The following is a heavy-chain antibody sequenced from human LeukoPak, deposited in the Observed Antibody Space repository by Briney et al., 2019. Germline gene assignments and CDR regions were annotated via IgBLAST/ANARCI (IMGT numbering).Heavy chain of an antibody. CDR1: GGSISSSSYY. D-gene: IGHD6-13*01. J-gene: IGHJ4*02. V-gene: IGHV4-39*07. CDR3: ARIPPQKYSSSWYG. CDR2: IYYSGST. Sequence: KPSETLSLTCTVSGGSISSSSYYWCWIRQPPGKGLEWIGSIYYSGSTYYNPSLKSRVTISVDTSKNQFSLKLSSVTAADTAVYYCARIPPQKYSSSWYGWGQGTLVTVSS.